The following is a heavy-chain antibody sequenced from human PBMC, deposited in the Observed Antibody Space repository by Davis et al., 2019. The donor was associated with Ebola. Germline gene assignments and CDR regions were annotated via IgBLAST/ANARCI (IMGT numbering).Heavy chain of an antibody. CDR2: IYYSGST. J-gene: IGHJ6*03. D-gene: IGHD6-6*01. CDR1: GFSISSYY. V-gene: IGHV4-59*01. CDR3: ARDRDSTSPPYYYYYMDV. Sequence: MPSETLSLTCTVPGFSISSYYWSWIRQPPGKGLEWIGYIYYSGSTNYNPSLKSRVTISVDTSKNQFSLKLSSVTAADTAMYYCARDRDSTSPPYYYYYMDVWGKGTTVTVSS.